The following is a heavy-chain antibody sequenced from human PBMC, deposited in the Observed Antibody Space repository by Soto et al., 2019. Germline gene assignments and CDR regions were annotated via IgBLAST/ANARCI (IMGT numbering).Heavy chain of an antibody. Sequence: GASVKVSCKASGYTFTSYGISWVRQAPGQGLEWMGWISAYNGNTNYAQKFQGRVTITADKSTSTAYMELSSLRSEDTAVYYCARDSLWGVPAARLDYYYYGMDVWGQGTTVTVSS. J-gene: IGHJ6*02. CDR2: ISAYNGNT. D-gene: IGHD2-2*01. CDR3: ARDSLWGVPAARLDYYYYGMDV. V-gene: IGHV1-18*01. CDR1: GYTFTSYG.